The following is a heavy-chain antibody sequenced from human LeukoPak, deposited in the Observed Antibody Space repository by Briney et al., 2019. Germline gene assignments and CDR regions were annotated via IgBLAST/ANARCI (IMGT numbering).Heavy chain of an antibody. J-gene: IGHJ4*02. Sequence: PGGSLRLSCAASGFTFSSYGMHWVRQAPGKGLEWVAVIWYDGSNKYYADSVKGRFTISRDNSKNTLYLQMNSLRAEDTAVYYCARAFGYSSSFDYWGQGTLVTVSS. D-gene: IGHD6-19*01. CDR1: GFTFSSYG. CDR3: ARAFGYSSSFDY. CDR2: IWYDGSNK. V-gene: IGHV3-33*01.